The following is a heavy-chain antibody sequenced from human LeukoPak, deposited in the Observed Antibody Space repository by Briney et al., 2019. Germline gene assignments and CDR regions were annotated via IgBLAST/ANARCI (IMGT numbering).Heavy chain of an antibody. D-gene: IGHD4-23*01. Sequence: GGSLRLSCAGSGVTFSSYWMSWVRQAPGKGVEWVANIKQDGSEKYYVDSVKGRFTISRDNAKNSLYLQMNSLRAEDTAVYYCARDGFGNPLGYWGQGALVTVSS. CDR3: ARDGFGNPLGY. CDR2: IKQDGSEK. J-gene: IGHJ4*02. CDR1: GVTFSSYW. V-gene: IGHV3-7*05.